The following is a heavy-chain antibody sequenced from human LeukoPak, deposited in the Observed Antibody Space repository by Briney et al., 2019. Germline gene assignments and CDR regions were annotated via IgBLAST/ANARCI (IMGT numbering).Heavy chain of an antibody. CDR3: ARYDFNKFFDY. CDR2: IYYTGST. Sequence: SETLSLTCIVSGYSISSGYYWSWIRQPPGKGLEWIGYIYYTGSTNYNPSLKSRVTMSVDTSKNQFSLKLTSVTAADTAVYYCARYDFNKFFDYWGQGTLVTVSS. J-gene: IGHJ4*02. CDR1: GYSISSGYY. D-gene: IGHD3-3*01. V-gene: IGHV4-61*01.